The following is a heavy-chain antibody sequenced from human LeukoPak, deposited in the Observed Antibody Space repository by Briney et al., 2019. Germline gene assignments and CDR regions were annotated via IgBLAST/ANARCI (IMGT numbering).Heavy chain of an antibody. CDR2: IYYSGST. CDR3: ARDTRSGYSDY. Sequence: SETLSLTCAVYGGSFSGYYWSWIRQPPGKGLEWIGYIYYSGSTNCNPSLKSRVTISVDTSKNQFSLKLSSVTAADTAVYYCARDTRSGYSDYWGQGTLVTVSS. J-gene: IGHJ4*02. D-gene: IGHD3-3*01. V-gene: IGHV4-59*01. CDR1: GGSFSGYY.